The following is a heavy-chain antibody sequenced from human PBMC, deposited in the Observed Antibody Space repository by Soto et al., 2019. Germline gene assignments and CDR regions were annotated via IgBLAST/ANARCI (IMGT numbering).Heavy chain of an antibody. Sequence: GASLILSCSSSGFTASSYAVRGGRQAPGTGLGRVSAIIVGGCSTCYEDSAKGRFTISRDNSKHTPYLQMNSPRSEDTAVYYFAKDRDGLRYFDWLFDAFDIWGPGT. V-gene: IGHV3-23*01. CDR3: AKDRDGLRYFDWLFDAFDI. J-gene: IGHJ3*02. CDR2: IIVGGCST. D-gene: IGHD3-9*01. CDR1: GFTASSYA.